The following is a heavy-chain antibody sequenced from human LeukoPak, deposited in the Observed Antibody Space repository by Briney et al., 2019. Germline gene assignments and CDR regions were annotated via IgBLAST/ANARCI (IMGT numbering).Heavy chain of an antibody. V-gene: IGHV3-15*01. CDR2: IKSIDDDETI. CDR3: TDRSSI. J-gene: IGHJ4*02. Sequence: GASLSFTCVVSGITCKSYCMSWIRQAPGQGLESVASIKSIDDDETIDYNAPGKGRFTISRDDSKNTLYLEMNSLKNEDTAMYYCTDRSSIWSQGTLVAVSS. D-gene: IGHD6-13*01. CDR1: GITCKSYC.